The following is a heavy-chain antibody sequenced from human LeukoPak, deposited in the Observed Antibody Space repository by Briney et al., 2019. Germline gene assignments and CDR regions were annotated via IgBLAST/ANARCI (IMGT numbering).Heavy chain of an antibody. Sequence: SVKVSCKASGGTFSTYTINWVRQAPGQGLEWMGRIIPILGITKYAQKFQGRVTITADKSTSTAYMELSRLRSDDTAVYYCARDLATVTLNWFDPWGQGTLVTVSS. CDR1: GGTFSTYT. J-gene: IGHJ5*02. CDR2: IIPILGIT. D-gene: IGHD4-11*01. V-gene: IGHV1-69*04. CDR3: ARDLATVTLNWFDP.